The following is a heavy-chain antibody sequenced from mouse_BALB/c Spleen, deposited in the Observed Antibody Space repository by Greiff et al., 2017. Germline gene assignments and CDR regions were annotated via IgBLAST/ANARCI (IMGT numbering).Heavy chain of an antibody. CDR1: GYSFTGYF. V-gene: IGHV1-20*02. J-gene: IGHJ2*01. CDR3: ARSGNGNYDFDY. CDR2: INPYNGDT. Sequence: VQLQQSGPGLVKPGASVKISCKASGYSFTGYFMNWVMQSHGKSLEWIGRINPYNGDTFYNQKFKGKATLTVDKSSSTAHMELRSLASEDSAVYYCARSGNGNYDFDYWGQGTTLTVSS. D-gene: IGHD2-1*01.